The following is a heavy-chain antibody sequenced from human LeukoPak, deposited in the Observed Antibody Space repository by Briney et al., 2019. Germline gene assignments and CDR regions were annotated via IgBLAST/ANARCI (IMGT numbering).Heavy chain of an antibody. Sequence: GESLKISCKGGGYSFTTYWVAWVRRVPGKDLEWMGIIYPDDSDTRYNPSFRGHVTISADKSINTAYLQWNSLRASDTAIYYCARLHTAVRFLDFWGHGTQVTVSS. J-gene: IGHJ4*01. CDR3: ARLHTAVRFLDF. CDR1: GYSFTTYW. V-gene: IGHV5-51*01. D-gene: IGHD5-18*01. CDR2: IYPDDSDT.